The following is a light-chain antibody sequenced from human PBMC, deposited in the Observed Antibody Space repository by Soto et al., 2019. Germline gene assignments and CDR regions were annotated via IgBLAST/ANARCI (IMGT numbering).Light chain of an antibody. CDR1: QSVSSRS. V-gene: IGKV3-20*01. CDR2: DAS. CDR3: QQYAGSPRT. Sequence: ETVLTHSPGTLALSPSERATLSASASQSVSSRSLAWYQQKPGQAPRLLISDASNRAADIPDRFSGSGSGTDFTLTINRLEPEDFAVYYCQQYAGSPRTFGQGTKVDIK. J-gene: IGKJ1*01.